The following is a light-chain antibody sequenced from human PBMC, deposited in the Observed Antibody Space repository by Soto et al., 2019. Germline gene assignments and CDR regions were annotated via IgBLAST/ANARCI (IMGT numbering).Light chain of an antibody. V-gene: IGLV2-14*01. Sequence: QSALTQPASVSGSPGQSITISCTGTGSDIGNYNWVSWYQQHPGKAPKLMIYGVTNRPSGVSNRFSGSKSGNAASLTISGLQAEDEAHYYCSSYAAYSTLWVFGGGTQLTVL. J-gene: IGLJ3*02. CDR3: SSYAAYSTLWV. CDR1: GSDIGNYNW. CDR2: GVT.